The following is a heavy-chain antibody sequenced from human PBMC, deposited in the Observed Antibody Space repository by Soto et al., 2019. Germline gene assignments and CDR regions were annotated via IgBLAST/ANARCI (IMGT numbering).Heavy chain of an antibody. CDR2: ISYDGSHQ. D-gene: IGHD2-8*01. V-gene: IGHV3-30*18. CDR1: GFTFSNYG. CDR3: AKDPKCCTIGSHFLDNWFDP. J-gene: IGHJ5*02. Sequence: AGGSLSLSCAAPGFTFSNYGMHWVRQTPGKGLEWVAVISYDGSHQFYTDSVKGRFTISRDNSKNTLYLQMNSLKTEDTAMYYCAKDPKCCTIGSHFLDNWFDPWGQGTLVTVSS.